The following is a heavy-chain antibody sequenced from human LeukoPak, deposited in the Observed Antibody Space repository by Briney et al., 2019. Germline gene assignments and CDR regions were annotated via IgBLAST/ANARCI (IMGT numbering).Heavy chain of an antibody. CDR2: IIPIFGTA. D-gene: IGHD6-13*01. CDR1: GGTFISYA. CDR3: ARAAIAAAGKTSWFDP. J-gene: IGHJ5*02. V-gene: IGHV1-69*01. Sequence: ASVKVSCKASGGTFISYAISWVRQAPGQGLEWMGGIIPIFGTANYAQKFQGRVTITADESTSTAYMELSSLRSEDTAVYYCARAAIAAAGKTSWFDPWGQGTLVTVSS.